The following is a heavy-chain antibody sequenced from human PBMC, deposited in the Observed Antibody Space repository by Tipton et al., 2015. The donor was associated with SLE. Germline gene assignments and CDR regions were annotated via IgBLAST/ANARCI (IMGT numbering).Heavy chain of an antibody. J-gene: IGHJ2*01. D-gene: IGHD1-26*01. CDR3: ARFPDIVGVTGWYFDL. Sequence: TMSLTCAVYGGSFSGYYWSWIRQPPGKGLEWIGEINHSGSTNYNPSLKSRVTISVDTSKNQFSLKLSSVTAADTAVYYCARFPDIVGVTGWYFDLWGRGTLVTVSS. CDR2: INHSGST. CDR1: GGSFSGYY. V-gene: IGHV4-34*01.